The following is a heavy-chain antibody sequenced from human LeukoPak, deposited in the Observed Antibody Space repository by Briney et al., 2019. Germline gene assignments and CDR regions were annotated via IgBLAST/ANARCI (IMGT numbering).Heavy chain of an antibody. V-gene: IGHV4-59*01. CDR3: VRDRELTY. D-gene: IGHD3-10*01. CDR2: IYNSGSST. Sequence: SETLSLTCIVSGGSISNYYWNWIRQPPGKGLEWIGYIYNSGSSTIYNPSLQSRVTISVDMSKNQFSLRLSSVTAADTAVYFCVRDRELTYWGQGILVTVSS. J-gene: IGHJ4*02. CDR1: GGSISNYY.